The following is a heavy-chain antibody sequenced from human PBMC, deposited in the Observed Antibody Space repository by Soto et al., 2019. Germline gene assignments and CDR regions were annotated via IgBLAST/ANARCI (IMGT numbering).Heavy chain of an antibody. D-gene: IGHD3-22*01. J-gene: IGHJ4*02. CDR2: ISYDGSNK. Sequence: QVQLVESGGGMVQPGRSLRLSCAASGFTFSSYGMHWVRQAPGKGLEWVAVISYDGSNKYYADSVKGRFTISRDNSKNTLYLQMNSLRAEDTAVYYCAKEWVYDSSGWSFDYWGQGTLVTVSS. CDR1: GFTFSSYG. V-gene: IGHV3-30*18. CDR3: AKEWVYDSSGWSFDY.